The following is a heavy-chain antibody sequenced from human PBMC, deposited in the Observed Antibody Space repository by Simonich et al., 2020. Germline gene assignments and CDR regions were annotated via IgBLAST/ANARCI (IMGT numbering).Heavy chain of an antibody. CDR1: GFTFDDYA. D-gene: IGHD6-13*01. J-gene: IGHJ1*01. CDR3: AKDVAAAGTEYFQH. Sequence: EVQLVESGGGLVQPGRSLRLSCAASGFTFDDYALHWVRQAQGNGLGWVSGFSWNSGNIGYADSVKGRFTISRDNAKNSLYLQMNSLRAEDTALYYCAKDVAAAGTEYFQHWGQGTLVTVSS. V-gene: IGHV3-9*01. CDR2: FSWNSGNI.